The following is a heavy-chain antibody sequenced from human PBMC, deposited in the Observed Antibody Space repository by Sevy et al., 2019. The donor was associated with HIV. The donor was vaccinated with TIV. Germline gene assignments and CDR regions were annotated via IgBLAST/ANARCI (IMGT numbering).Heavy chain of an antibody. CDR1: GGSIGSGDYS. Sequence: SETLSLTCAVSGGSIGSGDYSWNWIRQPPGKGLEWIAYIFSSGTTHYNPSLTSRVAISVDTSKNQVSLRLNSVTAADTAVYYCARNGIPFVVGSFFDYWGQGTLVTVSS. V-gene: IGHV4-30-4*08. D-gene: IGHD3-22*01. CDR2: IFSSGTT. CDR3: ARNGIPFVVGSFFDY. J-gene: IGHJ4*02.